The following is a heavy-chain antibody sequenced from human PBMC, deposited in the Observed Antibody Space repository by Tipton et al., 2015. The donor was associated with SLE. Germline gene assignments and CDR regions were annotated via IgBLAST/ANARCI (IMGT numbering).Heavy chain of an antibody. CDR1: GGSFSGYY. CDR2: IHHSGST. CDR3: ARTSDRALETCFDP. J-gene: IGHJ5*02. Sequence: TLSLTCAVYGGSFSGYYWSWIRQPPGKGLECIGEIHHSGSTNYNPSLKSRVTISVDPSKHEFSLNLNSVTTTDSAVYYCARTSDRALETCFDPWGQRTLVTVSS. D-gene: IGHD1-1*01. V-gene: IGHV4-34*01.